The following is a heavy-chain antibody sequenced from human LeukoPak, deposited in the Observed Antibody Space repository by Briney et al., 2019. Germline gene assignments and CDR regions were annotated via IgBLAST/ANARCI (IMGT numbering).Heavy chain of an antibody. D-gene: IGHD5-24*01. V-gene: IGHV4-4*07. CDR3: ARASRDGYNLYYYYYYMDV. CDR2: IYISGST. CDR1: GGSISSYY. J-gene: IGHJ6*03. Sequence: PSETLSLTCTVSGGSISSYYWSWIRQPAGKGLEWIGRIYISGSTNYNPSLKSRVTMSVDTSKNQFSLKLSSVTAADTAVYYCARASRDGYNLYYYYYYMDVWGKGTTVTISS.